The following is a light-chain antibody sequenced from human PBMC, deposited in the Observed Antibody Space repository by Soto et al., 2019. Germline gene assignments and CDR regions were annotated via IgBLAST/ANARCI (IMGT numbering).Light chain of an antibody. CDR1: QGISNY. CDR2: GAS. V-gene: IGKV1-27*01. Sequence: DIPMTQSPSSLSASVGDRVTITCRASQGISNYLAWYQQKPGKVPKLLIYGASTLRSEVPSRFSGSGSGTDFTLTISSLQPEDVATYYCQKYNSAPETFGPGTKVDIK. J-gene: IGKJ3*01. CDR3: QKYNSAPET.